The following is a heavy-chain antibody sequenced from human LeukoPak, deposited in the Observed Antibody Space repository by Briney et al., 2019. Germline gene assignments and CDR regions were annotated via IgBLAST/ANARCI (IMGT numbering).Heavy chain of an antibody. J-gene: IGHJ4*02. Sequence: PGGSLRLSCAASGFTFSSYGMHWVRQAPGKGLEWVAVISYDGSNKYYADSVKGRFTISRDNSKNTLYLQMNSLRAEDAAVYYCARVHSSSWYGGLDYWGQGTLVTVSS. D-gene: IGHD6-13*01. CDR1: GFTFSSYG. CDR2: ISYDGSNK. V-gene: IGHV3-30*03. CDR3: ARVHSSSWYGGLDY.